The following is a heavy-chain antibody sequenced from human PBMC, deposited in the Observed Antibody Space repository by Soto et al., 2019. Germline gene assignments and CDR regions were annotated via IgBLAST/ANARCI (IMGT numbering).Heavy chain of an antibody. CDR2: ISGSGSST. CDR1: GFTFTNYA. CDR3: AKDPAAAGVYYYYSMDV. V-gene: IGHV3-23*01. D-gene: IGHD6-13*01. J-gene: IGHJ6*03. Sequence: GGSLRLSCAASGFTFTNYAMSWVRQAPGEGLEWVSAISGSGSSTYYADSVKGRFTTSRDNSKNTLYLQMNSLRAEDTAVYYCAKDPAAAGVYYYYSMDVWGTGTTVTLSS.